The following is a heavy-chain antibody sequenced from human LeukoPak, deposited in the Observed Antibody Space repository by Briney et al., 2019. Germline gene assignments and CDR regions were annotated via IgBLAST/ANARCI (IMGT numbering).Heavy chain of an antibody. CDR3: AKARTMVRGVIDY. J-gene: IGHJ4*02. V-gene: IGHV3-30*18. CDR2: ISYDGSNK. Sequence: GGSLRLSCAASGFTFSSYGMHWVRQAPGKGLEWVAVISYDGSNKYYADSVKGRFTISRDSSKNTPYLQMNSLRAEDTAVYYCAKARTMVRGVIDYWGQGTLVTVSS. CDR1: GFTFSSYG. D-gene: IGHD3-10*01.